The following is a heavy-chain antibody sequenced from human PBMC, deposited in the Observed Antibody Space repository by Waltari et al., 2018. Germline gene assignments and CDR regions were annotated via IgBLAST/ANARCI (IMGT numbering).Heavy chain of an antibody. Sequence: QVQLGQSGAEVKKPGSSVKVYCTAYGGTFSSYAITLVRQAPGQGLEWRGGIIPIFGTANYAQKFQGRVTITADESTSTAYMELSSLRSEDTAVYYCRGVGMATIDYWGQGTLVTVSS. V-gene: IGHV1-69*13. CDR2: IIPIFGTA. D-gene: IGHD2-21*01. CDR3: RGVGMATIDY. CDR1: GGTFSSYA. J-gene: IGHJ4*02.